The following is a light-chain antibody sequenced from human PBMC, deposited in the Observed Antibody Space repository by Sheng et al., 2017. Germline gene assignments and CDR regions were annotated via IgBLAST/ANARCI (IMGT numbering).Light chain of an antibody. Sequence: DIQLTQSPSSVSASVGDRVTITCRASQAMNSWLAWYQQRPGKAPNLLIYGTSTLLSGVPSRFVGSRSGTDFTLTISSLQPEDFATYYCQQADSFPLTFGGGPKVDI. V-gene: IGKV1-12*01. CDR1: QAMNSW. CDR2: GTS. J-gene: IGKJ4*01. CDR3: QQADSFPLT.